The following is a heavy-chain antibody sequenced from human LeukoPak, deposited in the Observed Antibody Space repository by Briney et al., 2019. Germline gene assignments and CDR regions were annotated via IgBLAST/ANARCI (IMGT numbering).Heavy chain of an antibody. V-gene: IGHV3-9*01. CDR2: ISWNSGSI. Sequence: PGGSLRLSCAASGFTFDDYAMHWVRQAPGKGLEWVSGISWNSGSIGYADSVKGRFTISRDNAKNSLYLQMNSLRAEDTALYYCAKAPRGRGVTTSSTFDYWGQGTLVTVSS. CDR1: GFTFDDYA. D-gene: IGHD3-10*01. J-gene: IGHJ4*02. CDR3: AKAPRGRGVTTSSTFDY.